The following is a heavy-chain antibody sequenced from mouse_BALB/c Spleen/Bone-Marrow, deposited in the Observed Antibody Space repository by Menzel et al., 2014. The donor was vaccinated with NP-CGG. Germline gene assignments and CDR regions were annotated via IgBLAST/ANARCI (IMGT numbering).Heavy chain of an antibody. CDR2: IKPDSRTI. D-gene: IGHD2-12*01. J-gene: IGHJ4*01. Sequence: EVQGVESGGGLVQPGGSPKLSCAASRFDFSRYWMTWVRQAPGKGLEWIGEIKPDSRTINYSPSLKEKFIISRDNAKSTQYLQMSKVRSEDTALYYCARLRYDGAMAYWGQGTSVTVSS. V-gene: IGHV4-1*02. CDR1: RFDFSRYW. CDR3: ARLRYDGAMAY.